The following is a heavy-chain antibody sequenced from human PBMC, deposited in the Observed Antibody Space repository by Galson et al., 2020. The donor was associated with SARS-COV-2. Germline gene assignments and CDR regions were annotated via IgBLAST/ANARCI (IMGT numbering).Heavy chain of an antibody. CDR2: IYHSGNT. Sequence: SETLSLTCTVSGGSISSDFYYWGWIRQPPGKGLEWIGSIYHSGNTNYNPSLKSRVTISVDTSNNQFSLQLRSVTAADTAVYYCAREWLRSRYYYFGMDVWGQGTTVTVSS. V-gene: IGHV4-39*07. J-gene: IGHJ6*02. D-gene: IGHD5-12*01. CDR3: AREWLRSRYYYFGMDV. CDR1: GGSISSDFYY.